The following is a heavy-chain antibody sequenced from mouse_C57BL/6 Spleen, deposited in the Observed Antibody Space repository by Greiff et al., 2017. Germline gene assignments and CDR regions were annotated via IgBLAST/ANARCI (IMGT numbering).Heavy chain of an antibody. CDR3: AREAKGGFGY. J-gene: IGHJ2*01. V-gene: IGHV1-61*01. CDR1: GYTFTSYW. CDR2: IYPSDSET. Sequence: QVQLQQPGAELVRPGSSVKLSCKASGYTFTSYWMDWVKQRPGQGLEWIGNIYPSDSETHYNQKFKDKATLTVDKSSSTAYMQLSSLTSEDSAVYYCAREAKGGFGYWGKGTTLTVSS.